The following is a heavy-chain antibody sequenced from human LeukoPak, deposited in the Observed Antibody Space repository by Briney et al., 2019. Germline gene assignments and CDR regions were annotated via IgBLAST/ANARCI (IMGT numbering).Heavy chain of an antibody. Sequence: GGSLRLSCAASGFTFSSYDMNWVRQAPGKGLEWVSYISSGTSTVYYADSVEGRFTISRDNAKNSLYLQMNSPRAEDTAVYYCARKALVGTQRFDYWGQGMLVTVSS. CDR2: ISSGTSTV. V-gene: IGHV3-48*01. J-gene: IGHJ4*02. CDR1: GFTFSSYD. CDR3: ARKALVGTQRFDY. D-gene: IGHD4-23*01.